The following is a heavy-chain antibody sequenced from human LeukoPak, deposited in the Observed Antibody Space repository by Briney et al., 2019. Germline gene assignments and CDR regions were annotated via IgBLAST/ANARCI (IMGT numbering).Heavy chain of an antibody. Sequence: PGGSLRLSCAASGFTFDNNVMSWVRQAPGKGLEWVSLISGSGDNIYYADSVKGRFTISRDNAKNSLYLQMNSLRAEDTAVYYCARAAAQPDYWGQGTLVTVSS. D-gene: IGHD6-13*01. CDR1: GFTFDNNV. CDR2: ISGSGDNI. J-gene: IGHJ4*02. V-gene: IGHV3-21*01. CDR3: ARAAAQPDY.